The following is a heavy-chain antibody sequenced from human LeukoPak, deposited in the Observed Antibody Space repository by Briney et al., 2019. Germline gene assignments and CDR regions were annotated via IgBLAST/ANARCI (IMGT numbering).Heavy chain of an antibody. Sequence: KSGGSLRLSCAASGFTFSSYSMNWVRQAPGRGLEWVSSISSSSSYIYYADSVKGRFTISRDNAKNSLYLQMNSLRAEDTAVYYCARVGLDGDYGYGMDVWGQGTTVTVSS. D-gene: IGHD4-17*01. CDR1: GFTFSSYS. V-gene: IGHV3-21*01. CDR3: ARVGLDGDYGYGMDV. J-gene: IGHJ6*02. CDR2: ISSSSSYI.